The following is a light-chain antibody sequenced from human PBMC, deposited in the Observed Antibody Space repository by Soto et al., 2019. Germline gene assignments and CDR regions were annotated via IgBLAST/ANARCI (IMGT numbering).Light chain of an antibody. J-gene: IGLJ2*01. CDR1: TGAVTSGHY. CDR2: DTG. Sequence: QAVVTQEPSLTVSPGGTVTLTCGSSTGAVTSGHYPYWYQQKPGQAPRTLIYDTGNKHSWTPVRFSGSLFGGKAALTLSGAQPEDDDDYYCSLSYSGVVVFGGGTQLTVL. CDR3: SLSYSGVVV. V-gene: IGLV7-46*01.